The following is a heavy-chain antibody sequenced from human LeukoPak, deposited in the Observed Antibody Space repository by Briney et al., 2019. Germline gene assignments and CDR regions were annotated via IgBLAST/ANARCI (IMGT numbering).Heavy chain of an antibody. D-gene: IGHD6-19*01. CDR2: INHSGST. J-gene: IGHJ4*02. CDR3: ARFKRKFSGYSSGWYGGYFDY. Sequence: PSETLSLTCAVYGGSFSGYHWSWIRQPPGKGLEWIGEINHSGSTNYNPSLKSRVTISVDTSKNQFSLKLSSVTAADTAVYYCARFKRKFSGYSSGWYGGYFDYWGQGTLVTVSS. CDR1: GGSFSGYH. V-gene: IGHV4-34*01.